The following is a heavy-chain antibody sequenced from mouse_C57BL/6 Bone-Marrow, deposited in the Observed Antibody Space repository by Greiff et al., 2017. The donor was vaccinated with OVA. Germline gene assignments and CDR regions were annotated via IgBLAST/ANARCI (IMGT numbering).Heavy chain of an antibody. D-gene: IGHD2-4*01. CDR2: IDPSDSYT. Sequence: VQLQQPGAELVKPGASVKLSCKASGYTFTSYWMQWVKQRPGQGLEWIGEIDPSDSYTNYNQKFKGKATLTVDTSSSTAYMQLSSLTSEDSAVYYCASGGYDYDVDYWGQGTTLTVSS. CDR1: GYTFTSYW. V-gene: IGHV1-50*01. CDR3: ASGGYDYDVDY. J-gene: IGHJ2*01.